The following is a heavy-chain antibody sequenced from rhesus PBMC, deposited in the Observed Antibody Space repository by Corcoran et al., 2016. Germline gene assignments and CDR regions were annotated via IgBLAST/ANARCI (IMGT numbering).Heavy chain of an antibody. V-gene: IGHV3-178*01. D-gene: IGHD4-23*01. CDR3: ARRGYSNYGNYFDY. J-gene: IGHJ4*01. Sequence: EVQLVESGGGLAKPGGSLRLSCAASGFTFSDYYMDWVRQAPGKGLEWVSRISNGGGSTWYADSVEGRFTISRENAKNTLYLQMSSLRAEDTAVYYCARRGYSNYGNYFDYWGQGVLVTVSS. CDR2: ISNGGGST. CDR1: GFTFSDYY.